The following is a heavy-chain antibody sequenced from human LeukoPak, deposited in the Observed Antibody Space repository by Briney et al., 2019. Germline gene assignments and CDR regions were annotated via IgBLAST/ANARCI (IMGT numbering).Heavy chain of an antibody. CDR3: ARDPGGSGWYYPHLDY. CDR1: GFTFSSYW. V-gene: IGHV3-53*01. D-gene: IGHD6-19*01. Sequence: GGSLRLSCAASGFTFSSYWMSWVRQAPGKGLEWVSVIYSGGSTYYADSVKGRFTISRDNSKNTLYLQMNSLRAEDTAVYYCARDPGGSGWYYPHLDYWGQGTLVTVSS. J-gene: IGHJ4*02. CDR2: IYSGGST.